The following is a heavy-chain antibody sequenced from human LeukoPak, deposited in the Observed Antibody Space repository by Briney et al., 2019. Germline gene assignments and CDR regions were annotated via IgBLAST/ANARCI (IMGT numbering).Heavy chain of an antibody. J-gene: IGHJ4*02. CDR1: GFTFSSYG. V-gene: IGHV3-23*01. CDR3: AKDRLLNCRGDCYIFDY. D-gene: IGHD2-21*02. CDR2: ISGSGGNT. Sequence: GGTLRLSCAASGFTFSSYGMNWVRQAPGKGLEWVSAISGSGGNTYYADSVKGRFSISRDNSKNTLYLQVNGLRTEDTAVYYCAKDRLLNCRGDCYIFDYWGQGTVVTVSS.